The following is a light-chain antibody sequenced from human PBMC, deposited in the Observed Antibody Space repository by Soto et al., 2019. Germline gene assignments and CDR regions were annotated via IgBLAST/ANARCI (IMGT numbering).Light chain of an antibody. CDR1: SSDVGGYNY. Sequence: QSVLTHPPSASGSPGQSVTISCTGTSSDVGGYNYVSWYQQHPGKAPKLMIYDVNKRPSGVPDRFSGSKSGNTASLTVSGLQAEDEADYYCSSYAGITNFGVFGTGTKLTVL. CDR3: SSYAGITNFGV. J-gene: IGLJ1*01. CDR2: DVN. V-gene: IGLV2-8*01.